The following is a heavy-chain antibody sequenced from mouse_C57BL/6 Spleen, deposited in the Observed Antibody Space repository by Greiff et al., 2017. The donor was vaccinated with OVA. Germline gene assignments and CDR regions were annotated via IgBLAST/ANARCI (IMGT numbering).Heavy chain of an antibody. Sequence: EVQLVESGPGLAKPSQPLSLTCSVTGYSITSDYWNWIRKFPGNKLEYMGYISYSGSTYYNPSLKSRISITRDTSKNQYYLQLNSVTTEDTATYYCARYIYDGFWYFDVWGTGTTVTVSS. CDR1: GYSITSDY. V-gene: IGHV3-8*01. CDR3: ARYIYDGFWYFDV. J-gene: IGHJ1*03. CDR2: ISYSGST. D-gene: IGHD2-3*01.